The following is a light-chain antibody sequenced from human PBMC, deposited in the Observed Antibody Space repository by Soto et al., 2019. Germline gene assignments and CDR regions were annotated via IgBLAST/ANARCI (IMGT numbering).Light chain of an antibody. CDR1: SSNIGNNF. CDR3: ATWDSSLIAGV. CDR2: DNN. V-gene: IGLV1-51*01. J-gene: IGLJ2*01. Sequence: QSVLTQPPSVSAAPGQKVTISCSGSSSNIGNNFVPWYQHLPGTAPKLLIYDNNKRPSGIPDRFSGTKSGTSATLGITGLQTGDEAHYYCATWDSSLIAGVFGGGTKLTVL.